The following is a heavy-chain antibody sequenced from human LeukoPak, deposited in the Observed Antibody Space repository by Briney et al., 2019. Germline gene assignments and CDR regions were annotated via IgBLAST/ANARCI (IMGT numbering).Heavy chain of an antibody. J-gene: IGHJ4*02. V-gene: IGHV4-61*02. CDR2: IDSSGST. D-gene: IGHD1-26*01. CDR3: ATVGGGVSGATSDY. Sequence: KASETLSLTCTVSGGSISSGSYYWSWIRQPAGKGLEWIGRIDSSGSTNYNPSLKSRVSISVDTSKSQFSLRLSSVTAADTATSFCATVGGGVSGATSDYWGQGTLVTVSS. CDR1: GGSISSGSYY.